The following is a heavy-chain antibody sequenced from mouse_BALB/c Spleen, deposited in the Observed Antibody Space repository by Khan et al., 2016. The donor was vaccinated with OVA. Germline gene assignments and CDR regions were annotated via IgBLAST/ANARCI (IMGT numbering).Heavy chain of an antibody. Sequence: VQLVESGPGLEKPSQSLSLTCTVTGYSFTSGYGWNWIRQFPGNKLEWMGYISYSGSTNYNPSLKSRISITRDTSKNQFFLQLNSVTTEDTATYYCARTARIKYWGQGTTLTVSS. V-gene: IGHV3-2*02. CDR3: ARTARIKY. CDR1: GYSFTSGYG. J-gene: IGHJ2*01. D-gene: IGHD1-2*01. CDR2: ISYSGST.